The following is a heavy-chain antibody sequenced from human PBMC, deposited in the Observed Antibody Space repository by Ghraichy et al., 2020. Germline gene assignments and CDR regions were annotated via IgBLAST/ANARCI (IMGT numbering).Heavy chain of an antibody. V-gene: IGHV3-33*08. J-gene: IGHJ6*02. CDR1: GFTFSSYG. CDR3: ARELRWLPRRSLYYYYGMDV. Sequence: GGSLRLSCAASGFTFSSYGMHWVRQAPGKGLEWVAVIWYDGSNKYYADSVKGRFTISRDNSKNTLYLQMNSLRAEDTAVYYCARELRWLPRRSLYYYYGMDVWGQGTTVTVSS. CDR2: IWYDGSNK. D-gene: IGHD4-23*01.